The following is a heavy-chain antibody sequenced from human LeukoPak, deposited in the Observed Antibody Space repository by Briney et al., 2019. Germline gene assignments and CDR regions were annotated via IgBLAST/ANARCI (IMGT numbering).Heavy chain of an antibody. CDR2: IKQDGSEK. CDR1: GFTFSSYW. CDR3: ARDQYYGSGSYGH. J-gene: IGHJ4*02. Sequence: HPGGSLRLSCAASGFTFSSYWMSWVRQAPGKGLEWVANIKQDGSEKYYVDSVKGRFTISRDNAKNSLYLQMNSLRAEDTAVYYCARDQYYGSGSYGHWGQGTLVTVSS. V-gene: IGHV3-7*01. D-gene: IGHD3-10*01.